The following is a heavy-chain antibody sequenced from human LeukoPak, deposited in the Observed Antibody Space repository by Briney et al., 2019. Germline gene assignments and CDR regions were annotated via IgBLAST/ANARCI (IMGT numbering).Heavy chain of an antibody. V-gene: IGHV4-39*01. D-gene: IGHD1-26*01. J-gene: IGHJ4*02. CDR3: ARHSSGGATIFGGYFDY. Sequence: SETLSLTCTVSGGSISSSSYYWGWIRQPPGKGLEWIGSIYYSGSTYYNPSLKSRVTISVDTSKNQFSLKLSSVTAADTAVYYCARHSSGGATIFGGYFDYWGQGTLVTVSS. CDR1: GGSISSSSYY. CDR2: IYYSGST.